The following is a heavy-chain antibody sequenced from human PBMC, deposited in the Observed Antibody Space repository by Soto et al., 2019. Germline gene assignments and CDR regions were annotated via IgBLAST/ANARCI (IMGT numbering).Heavy chain of an antibody. D-gene: IGHD3-10*01. CDR3: ARELPTFSSGEWFGGPGGN. J-gene: IGHJ4*02. V-gene: IGHV4-34*01. CDR1: GGSFSGYY. Sequence: SETLSLTCAVYGGSFSGYYWSWIRQPPGKGLEWIGEINHSGSTNYNPSLKSRVTISVDTSKNQFSLKLSSVTAADTAVYYCARELPTFSSGEWFGGPGGNWGQGTLVTVSS. CDR2: INHSGST.